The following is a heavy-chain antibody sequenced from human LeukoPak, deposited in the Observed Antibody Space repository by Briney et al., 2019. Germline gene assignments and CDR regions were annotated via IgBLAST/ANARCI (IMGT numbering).Heavy chain of an antibody. CDR1: GGSISSYY. J-gene: IGHJ5*02. CDR3: ARGRDYYDSSGYHYWFDP. D-gene: IGHD3-22*01. V-gene: IGHV4-59*01. CDR2: IYYSGST. Sequence: SETLSLTCTVSGGSISSYYWSWIRQPPGKGLEWIGYIYYSGSTNYNPSLKSRVTISVDASKNQFSLKLSSVNAADTAVYYCARGRDYYDSSGYHYWFDPWGQGTLVTVSS.